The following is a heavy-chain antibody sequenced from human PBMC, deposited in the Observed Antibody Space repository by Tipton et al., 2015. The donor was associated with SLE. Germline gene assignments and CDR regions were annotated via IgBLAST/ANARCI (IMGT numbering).Heavy chain of an antibody. V-gene: IGHV4-59*01. Sequence: TLSLTCTVSGGSISSYYWSWIRQPPGKGLEWIGYIYCSGSTNYNPSLKSRVTISVDTSKNQFSLKLSSVTAADTAVYYCARVISRQQLAFDYWGQGTLVTVSS. CDR2: IYCSGST. CDR3: ARVISRQQLAFDY. CDR1: GGSISSYY. D-gene: IGHD6-13*01. J-gene: IGHJ4*02.